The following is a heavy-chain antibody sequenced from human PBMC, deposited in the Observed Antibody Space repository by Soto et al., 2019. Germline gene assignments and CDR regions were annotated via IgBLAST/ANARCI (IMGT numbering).Heavy chain of an antibody. D-gene: IGHD2-21*02. CDR2: IYWDDDK. Sequence: QITLKESGPPLVKPTQTLTLTCTFSAFSLSTGGVGVGWIRQPPGKALEWLALIYWDDDKRYSPSLRSRLTITKDTSKNHVVLTMTNMDPVDTATYYCIQSRCGGDCLQSYASYYYYGMDVWGQGTTVTVSS. V-gene: IGHV2-5*02. CDR1: AFSLSTGGVG. J-gene: IGHJ6*02. CDR3: IQSRCGGDCLQSYASYYYYGMDV.